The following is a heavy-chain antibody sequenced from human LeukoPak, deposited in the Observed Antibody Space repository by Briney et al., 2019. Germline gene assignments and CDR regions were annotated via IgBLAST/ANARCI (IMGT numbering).Heavy chain of an antibody. D-gene: IGHD4-17*01. Sequence: GGSLRLSCAASAFTFSSYEMNWVRQAPGKGLEWVSYISISGSTIYYADSVKGRFTISRDNAKNSLYLQMNSLRVEDTAVYYCVRGGYGDYGRGSWGQGTLLTVSS. V-gene: IGHV3-48*03. CDR2: ISISGSTI. CDR3: VRGGYGDYGRGS. CDR1: AFTFSSYE. J-gene: IGHJ5*02.